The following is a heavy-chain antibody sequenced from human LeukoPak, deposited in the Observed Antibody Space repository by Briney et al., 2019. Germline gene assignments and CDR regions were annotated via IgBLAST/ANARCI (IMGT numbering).Heavy chain of an antibody. D-gene: IGHD3-22*01. CDR1: GFTFSSYE. V-gene: IGHV3-23*01. Sequence: PGGSLRLSCAASGFTFSSYEMNWVRQAPGKGLEWVSAISGSGGSAYYADSVKGRFTISRDNSKNTLYLQMNSLRAEDTAVYYCAKDRGYDSSGYYSSAIDYWGQGTLVTVSS. CDR3: AKDRGYDSSGYYSSAIDY. J-gene: IGHJ4*02. CDR2: ISGSGGSA.